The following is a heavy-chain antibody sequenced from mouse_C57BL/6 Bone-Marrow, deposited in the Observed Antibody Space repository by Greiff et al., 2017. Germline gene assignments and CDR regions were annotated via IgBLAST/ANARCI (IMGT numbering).Heavy chain of an antibody. J-gene: IGHJ4*01. CDR3: AKRNITTVAYAMDD. CDR1: GFSLTSYG. Sequence: VQLQQSGPGLVAPSQSLSITCTVSGFSLTSYGVDWVRQPPGKGLEWLGVIWGGGSTNYNSALMSRLSISNDNSKSQAFLNITSLQTDDTAMYYCAKRNITTVAYAMDDWGQGTSVTVSS. V-gene: IGHV2-9*01. D-gene: IGHD1-1*01. CDR2: IWGGGST.